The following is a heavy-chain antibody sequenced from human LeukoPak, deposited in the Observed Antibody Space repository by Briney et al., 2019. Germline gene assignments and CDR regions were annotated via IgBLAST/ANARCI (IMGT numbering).Heavy chain of an antibody. CDR1: GGTFSSYA. J-gene: IGHJ4*02. Sequence: ASVKVSCKASGGTFSSYAINWVRQASGQGPEWMGWINPKSGDASYNQAFQGRVTMTRDTSISTAYMELNRLRSDDTAMYYCARGEYSNGYPYRLDSWGQGTLVTVSS. CDR2: INPKSGDA. V-gene: IGHV1-2*02. D-gene: IGHD3-16*01. CDR3: ARGEYSNGYPYRLDS.